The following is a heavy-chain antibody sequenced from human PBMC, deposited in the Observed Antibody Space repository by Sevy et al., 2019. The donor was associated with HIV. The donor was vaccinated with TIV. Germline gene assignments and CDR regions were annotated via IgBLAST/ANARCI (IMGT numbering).Heavy chain of an antibody. D-gene: IGHD3-16*01. CDR3: ARDRGEILHSAFDY. Sequence: LSLTCAASGFTFSSFAMSWVRQAPGKGLEWVSAIIGSGASTNYADSVKGRFTISRDNSKNTLFLQMNSLRAEDSAIYYCARDRGEILHSAFDYWGQGTLVTVSS. CDR2: IIGSGAST. J-gene: IGHJ4*02. V-gene: IGHV3-23*01. CDR1: GFTFSSFA.